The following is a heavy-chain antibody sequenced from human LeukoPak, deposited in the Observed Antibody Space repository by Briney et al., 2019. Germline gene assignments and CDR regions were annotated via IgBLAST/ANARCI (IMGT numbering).Heavy chain of an antibody. J-gene: IGHJ5*02. CDR1: GYSFTSYW. CDR3: ARSSSSSLGGPNWFDP. Sequence: GESLKTSCKGSGYSFTSYWIGWVRQMPGKGLEWMGIIYPGDSDTRYSPSFQGQVTISADKSISTAYLQWSSLKASDTAMYYCARSSSSSLGGPNWFDPWGQGTLVTVSS. CDR2: IYPGDSDT. D-gene: IGHD6-6*01. V-gene: IGHV5-51*01.